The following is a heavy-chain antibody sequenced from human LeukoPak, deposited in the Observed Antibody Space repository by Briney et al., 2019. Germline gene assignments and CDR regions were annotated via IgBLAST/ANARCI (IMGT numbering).Heavy chain of an antibody. D-gene: IGHD2-2*02. V-gene: IGHV3-43D*03. J-gene: IGHJ4*02. Sequence: PGGSLRLSCAASGFTFDDYAMHWVRQAPGKGLEWVSLISWDGGSTYYADSVKARFTISRDNSKTSLYLQMNSLRAEDTALYYCAKSHCSSTSCYMGGYFDYWGQGTLVTVSS. CDR1: GFTFDDYA. CDR3: AKSHCSSTSCYMGGYFDY. CDR2: ISWDGGST.